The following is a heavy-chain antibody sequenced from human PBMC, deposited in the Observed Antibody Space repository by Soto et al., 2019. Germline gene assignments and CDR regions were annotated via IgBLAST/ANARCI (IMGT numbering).Heavy chain of an antibody. Sequence: EVQLLESGGGVEQPGGSLRLSCAASGFIFSSYAMNWVRQAPGKGLEWVSAIGGSGGSTYYTDSVKGRFIISRDNSKNTLSLQKNSLRAEDTAVYYCAKSGSYLGKFDSWGQGTLVIVSS. J-gene: IGHJ4*02. V-gene: IGHV3-23*01. CDR2: IGGSGGST. CDR1: GFIFSSYA. D-gene: IGHD1-26*01. CDR3: AKSGSYLGKFDS.